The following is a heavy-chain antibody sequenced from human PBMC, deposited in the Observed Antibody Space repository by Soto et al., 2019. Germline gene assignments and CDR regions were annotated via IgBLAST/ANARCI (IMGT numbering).Heavy chain of an antibody. V-gene: IGHV3-11*01. J-gene: IGHJ5*02. D-gene: IGHD3-22*01. CDR2: ISSGGTTI. CDR1: GFTFSDYY. Sequence: QVQLVESGGGFVKPGGSLRLSCAASGFTFSDYYMSWIRQAPGKGLEWVSYISSGGTTIYYADSVKGRFTISRDDAKNSLFLQMNSLRPEDTAMYFCATKGGGYYFQFDPWGQGTLVTVSS. CDR3: ATKGGGYYFQFDP.